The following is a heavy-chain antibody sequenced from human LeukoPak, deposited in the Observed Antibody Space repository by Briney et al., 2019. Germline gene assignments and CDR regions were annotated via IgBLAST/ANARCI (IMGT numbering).Heavy chain of an antibody. CDR2: IHYNGIT. CDR3: ARHISSGGTYAHFDY. J-gene: IGHJ4*02. D-gene: IGHD1-26*01. Sequence: SESLSLTCTVSGSMYNYYWSWIRQPPGKGLEWIGYIHYNGITNYNPSLKTRVTMSLDTSKNQVSLNLNSVTAADTAVYYCARHISSGGTYAHFDYWGQGTLVTVSS. V-gene: IGHV4-59*08. CDR1: GSMYNYY.